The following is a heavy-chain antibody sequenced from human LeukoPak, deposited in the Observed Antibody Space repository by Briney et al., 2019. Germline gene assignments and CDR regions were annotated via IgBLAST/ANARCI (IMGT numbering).Heavy chain of an antibody. CDR1: GGSFSGYY. Sequence: PSETLSLTCAVYGGSFSGYYWSWIRQPPGKGLEWIGEINHSGSTNYNPSLKSRVTISVDTSKNQCSLKLSSVTAADTAVYYCAQKRYDFWSGPLGYGWFDPWGQGTLVTVSS. CDR3: AQKRYDFWSGPLGYGWFDP. V-gene: IGHV4-34*01. D-gene: IGHD3-3*01. CDR2: INHSGST. J-gene: IGHJ5*02.